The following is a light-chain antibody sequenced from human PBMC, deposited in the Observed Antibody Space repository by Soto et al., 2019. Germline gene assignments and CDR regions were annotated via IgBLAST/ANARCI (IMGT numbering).Light chain of an antibody. CDR2: AAS. V-gene: IGKV1-39*01. CDR3: QQSSTIPYP. CDR1: QSVSFY. Sequence: DIQMTQSPSSLSASVGDRLTITCRAGQSVSFYLNWSQQKPGKAPKVLIQAASNLQRGVPSRFSSSGSGTQFNLTIRSLQPDAFATYCYQQSSTIPYPFGQGT. J-gene: IGKJ2*01.